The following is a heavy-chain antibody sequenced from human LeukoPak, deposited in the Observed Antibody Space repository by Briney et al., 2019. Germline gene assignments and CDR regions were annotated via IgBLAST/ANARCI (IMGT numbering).Heavy chain of an antibody. CDR1: GGTFSSYA. Sequence: SVKVSCKASGGTFSSYAISWVRQAPGQGLEWIGGIIPIFGTANYAQKFQGKVTITTDESTSTAYMELSSLRSEDTAVYYCARADGCSSTSCRITGAFDIWGQGTMVTVSS. CDR2: IIPIFGTA. D-gene: IGHD2-2*01. CDR3: ARADGCSSTSCRITGAFDI. J-gene: IGHJ3*02. V-gene: IGHV1-69*05.